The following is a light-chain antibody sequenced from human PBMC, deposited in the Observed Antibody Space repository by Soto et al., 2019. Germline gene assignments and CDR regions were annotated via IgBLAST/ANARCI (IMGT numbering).Light chain of an antibody. Sequence: IQLTQSPSTLPASVGDRVTLTCRASQSISNWLAWYQQKPGTAPKLLIYHASILETAVPSRFSGNGSGTEFTLPISSLQPGDFATYYCQRYNSYSFGQGTRVEIK. CDR3: QRYNSYS. CDR2: HAS. J-gene: IGKJ1*01. CDR1: QSISNW. V-gene: IGKV1-5*01.